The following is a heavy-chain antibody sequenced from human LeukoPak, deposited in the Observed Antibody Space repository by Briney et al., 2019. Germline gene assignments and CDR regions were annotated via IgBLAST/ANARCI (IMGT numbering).Heavy chain of an antibody. V-gene: IGHV4-38-2*02. D-gene: IGHD1-26*01. Sequence: PSETLSLTCTVSGYSISSGYYWGLIRQPPGKGLEWIGSIYHSGMNYYIPFFKGRVTISVDTSKNRFSLKLSSVTAADTAVYYCARAKWELDYWGQGTLVTVSS. CDR3: ARAKWELDY. CDR2: IYHSGMN. CDR1: GYSISSGYY. J-gene: IGHJ4*02.